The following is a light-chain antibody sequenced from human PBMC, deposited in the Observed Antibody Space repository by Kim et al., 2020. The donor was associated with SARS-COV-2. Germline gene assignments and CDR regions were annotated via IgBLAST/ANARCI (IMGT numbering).Light chain of an antibody. CDR2: DAS. V-gene: IGKV1-5*01. CDR1: QTINAY. J-gene: IGKJ2*01. CDR3: YQYISWPYT. Sequence: DIQMTQTPSTLSASVGDTVTITCRSSQTINAYVAWYQQRPAKAPKRLIFDASTLESGVPPRFSGSRSGTEVTLTISSLQPDDVATYYCYQYISWPYTFGQGTKLEI.